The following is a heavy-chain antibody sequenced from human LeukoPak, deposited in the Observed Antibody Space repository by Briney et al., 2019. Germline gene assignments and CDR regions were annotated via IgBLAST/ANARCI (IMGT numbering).Heavy chain of an antibody. CDR2: LYYSGNT. V-gene: IGHV4-59*01. CDR3: ARGGDYYDSSGYLLRYYYYYMDV. J-gene: IGHJ6*03. CDR1: GASISSYC. D-gene: IGHD3-22*01. Sequence: PSETLSLTCTVSGASISSYCWSWIRQSPGKGLEWIGYLYYSGNTNYNPSLKSRVPISVDTSKNQFSLKLSSVTAADTAVYYCARGGDYYDSSGYLLRYYYYYMDVWGRGTTVTVSS.